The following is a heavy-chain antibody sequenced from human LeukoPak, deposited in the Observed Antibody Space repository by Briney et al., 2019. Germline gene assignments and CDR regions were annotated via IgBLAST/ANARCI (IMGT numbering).Heavy chain of an antibody. CDR3: ARSPLVYSSGWYGNYFDY. V-gene: IGHV4-30-2*01. CDR1: GGSISSGGYS. Sequence: PSETLSLTCAVSGGSISSGGYSWSWIRQPPGKGLEWIGYIYHSGSTYYNPSLKSRVTISVDRSKNQFSLKLSSVTAADTAVYYCARSPLVYSSGWYGNYFDYWGQGTLVTVFS. D-gene: IGHD6-19*01. J-gene: IGHJ4*02. CDR2: IYHSGST.